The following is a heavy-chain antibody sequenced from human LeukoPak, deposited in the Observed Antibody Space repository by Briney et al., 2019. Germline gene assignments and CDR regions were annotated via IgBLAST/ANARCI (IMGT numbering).Heavy chain of an antibody. CDR2: IYYSGGT. J-gene: IGHJ4*02. Sequence: PSETLSLTCTVSGVSISSYYWSWIRQPPGKGLEWIGYIYYSGGTNYNPSLKSRVTISVDTSKNQFSLKLSSVTAADTAVYYCARRMGYDSSGYYLYYFDYWGQGTLVTVSS. CDR1: GVSISSYY. D-gene: IGHD3-22*01. V-gene: IGHV4-59*08. CDR3: ARRMGYDSSGYYLYYFDY.